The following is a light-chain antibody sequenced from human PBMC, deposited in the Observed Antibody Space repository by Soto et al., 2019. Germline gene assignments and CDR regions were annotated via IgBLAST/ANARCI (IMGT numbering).Light chain of an antibody. Sequence: QPVLTQSRSVSGSPGQSVTISCTGTSSDVGGYNYVSWYQQHPGKAPKLMIYDVSKRPSGVPDRFSGSKSGNTASLTISGLQAEDEADYYCCSYAGSYVFGTGTKLTVL. V-gene: IGLV2-11*01. J-gene: IGLJ1*01. CDR1: SSDVGGYNY. CDR3: CSYAGSYV. CDR2: DVS.